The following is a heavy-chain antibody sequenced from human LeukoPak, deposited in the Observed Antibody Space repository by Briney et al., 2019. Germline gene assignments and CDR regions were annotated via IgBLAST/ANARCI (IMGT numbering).Heavy chain of an antibody. CDR3: ASAEYCTSTSCRPYYLDY. J-gene: IGHJ4*02. Sequence: GGSLRLSCAASGFTFNNYAMSWVRQAPGKGLEWVSAISGSGGTTYYADSVKGRFTFSRDNSKNTLYLQMNSLRAEDTAVYYCASAEYCTSTSCRPYYLDYWGQGTLVTVSS. D-gene: IGHD2-2*01. CDR1: GFTFNNYA. CDR2: ISGSGGTT. V-gene: IGHV3-23*01.